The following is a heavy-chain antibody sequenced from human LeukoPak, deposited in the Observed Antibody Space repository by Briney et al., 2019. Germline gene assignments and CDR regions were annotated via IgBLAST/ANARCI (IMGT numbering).Heavy chain of an antibody. Sequence: ASVKVSCKASGYTFISYAMNWVRQAPGQGLEWMGWINTNTGNPTYAQGFTGRFVFSLDTSVSTAYLQISSLKAEDTAVYYCARGHGSGTTAWFDPWGQGTLVTVSS. J-gene: IGHJ5*02. V-gene: IGHV7-4-1*02. D-gene: IGHD3-10*01. CDR3: ARGHGSGTTAWFDP. CDR2: INTNTGNP. CDR1: GYTFISYA.